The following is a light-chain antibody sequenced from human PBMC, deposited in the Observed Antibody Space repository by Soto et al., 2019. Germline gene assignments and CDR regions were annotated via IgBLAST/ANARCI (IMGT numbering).Light chain of an antibody. V-gene: IGLV2-14*01. Sequence: QSVLTQPASVSGSPGQSITISCTGTSSDMGAYDYVAWYQQHPGKAPKALIFEVINRPSGVSIRFSGSKSGNTASLTISGLQAEDEADYYCSSFTTSSTVVFGGGTKLTVL. CDR2: EVI. J-gene: IGLJ3*02. CDR1: SSDMGAYDY. CDR3: SSFTTSSTVV.